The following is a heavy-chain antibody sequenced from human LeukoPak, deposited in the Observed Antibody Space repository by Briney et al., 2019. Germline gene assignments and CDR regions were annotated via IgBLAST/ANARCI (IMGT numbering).Heavy chain of an antibody. CDR3: ARAAGSSSVYNWFDP. CDR1: GGSISSYY. J-gene: IGHJ5*02. D-gene: IGHD6-13*01. CDR2: IYTSGST. Sequence: SETLSLTCTVSGGSISSYYWSWIRQPAGKGLEWIGRIYTSGSTNYNPSLKSRVTMSVDTSKNQFSLKLSSVTAADTAVCYCARAAGSSSVYNWFDPRGQGTLVTVSS. V-gene: IGHV4-4*07.